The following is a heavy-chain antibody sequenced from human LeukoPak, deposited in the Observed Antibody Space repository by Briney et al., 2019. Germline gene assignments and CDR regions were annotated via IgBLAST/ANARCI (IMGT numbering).Heavy chain of an antibody. J-gene: IGHJ5*02. CDR2: ISSSSSYI. CDR3: ARVYSTIFGVVRNWFDP. CDR1: GFTFDDYA. V-gene: IGHV3-21*01. D-gene: IGHD3-3*01. Sequence: GGXLRLSCAASGFTFDDYAMNWVRQAPGKGLEGVSSISSSSSYIYYADSVKGRFTISRDNAKNSLYMQMNSLRAEDTAVYYCARVYSTIFGVVRNWFDPWGQGTLVTVS.